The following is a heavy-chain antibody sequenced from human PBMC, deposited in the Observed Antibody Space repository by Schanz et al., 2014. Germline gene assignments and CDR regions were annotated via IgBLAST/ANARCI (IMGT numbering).Heavy chain of an antibody. D-gene: IGHD1-26*01. J-gene: IGHJ4*02. V-gene: IGHV3-23*01. CDR1: GFSFSSYA. Sequence: EVQLLESGGGSVEPGGSLRLSCAASGFSFSSYAMGWVRQARGKGLEWVSAMNESHSTIYYADSVRGRFTISRDNAENTLFLQMNSLRAEDTAVYYCARKVGATSGGYYDNWGQGTLVVVSS. CDR2: MNESHSTI. CDR3: ARKVGATSGGYYDN.